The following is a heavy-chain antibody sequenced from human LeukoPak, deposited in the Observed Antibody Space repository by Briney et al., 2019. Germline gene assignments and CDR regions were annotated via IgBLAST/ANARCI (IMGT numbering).Heavy chain of an antibody. Sequence: PGGPLRLFCAASGFNLRSFSMHWVRQAPGTGLEYVSAISYSGGTTYYADSVTGRFTISRDDSKNTLYLQMGSLRAEDMAFYYCTRVTDTGYFDYWGQGTLVTVSS. V-gene: IGHV3-64*02. CDR2: ISYSGGTT. CDR3: TRVTDTGYFDY. CDR1: GFNLRSFS. J-gene: IGHJ4*02. D-gene: IGHD2-8*02.